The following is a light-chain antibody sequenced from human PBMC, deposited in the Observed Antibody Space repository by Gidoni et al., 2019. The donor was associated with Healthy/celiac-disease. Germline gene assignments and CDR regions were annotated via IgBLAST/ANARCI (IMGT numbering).Light chain of an antibody. CDR1: SDNIGVNT. CDR2: SNN. CDR3: AAWDDSLNGRYV. J-gene: IGLJ1*01. Sequence: QSVLTQPPSASGTPGQRVTISCSGRSDNIGVNTVNWYQQLPGTAPKLLIYSNNQRPSGVPDRFSGSKSGTAASLAISGLQSEDDADYYCAAWDDSLNGRYVFGTGTKVTVL. V-gene: IGLV1-44*01.